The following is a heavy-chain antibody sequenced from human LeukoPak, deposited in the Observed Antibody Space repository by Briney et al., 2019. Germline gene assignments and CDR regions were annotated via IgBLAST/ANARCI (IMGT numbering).Heavy chain of an antibody. Sequence: PGGSLRLSCAASGFTFSSYAMSWVRQAPGKGLEWVSAISGSGGSTYYADSVKGRFTISRDNSKNTLYLQMNSLRAEDTAVYYCARDWNYGSYYLGFDYWGQGTLVTVSS. CDR1: GFTFSSYA. CDR2: ISGSGGST. V-gene: IGHV3-23*01. J-gene: IGHJ4*02. CDR3: ARDWNYGSYYLGFDY. D-gene: IGHD1-26*01.